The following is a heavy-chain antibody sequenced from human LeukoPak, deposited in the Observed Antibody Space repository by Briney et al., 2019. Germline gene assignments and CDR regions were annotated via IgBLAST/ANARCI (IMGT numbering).Heavy chain of an antibody. Sequence: KPSETLSLTCTVSGGSINSYFWTWIRQPAGKGLEWIGRIYTGGSTNYNPSLKSRVTMSVDTSKNQFSLKLRSVTAADTAVYYCARVGDYALKDWGQGTLVTVSS. CDR2: IYTGGST. D-gene: IGHD3-16*01. CDR3: ARVGDYALKD. CDR1: GGSINSYF. J-gene: IGHJ4*02. V-gene: IGHV4-4*07.